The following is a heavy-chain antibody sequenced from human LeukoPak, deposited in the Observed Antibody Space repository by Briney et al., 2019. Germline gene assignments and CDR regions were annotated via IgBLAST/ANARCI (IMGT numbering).Heavy chain of an antibody. D-gene: IGHD2-15*01. J-gene: IGHJ3*02. CDR2: FDRGRDGE. V-gene: IGHV3-11*05. CDR1: GFSFSDYY. Sequence: PGGSLRLSCAGSGFSFSDYYMAWIRQTPGKGLQRVSFFDRGRDGEAHADSAKGRFTISRDNDKNSLFLLTSSLTAEDTAVYYCAREVGSSRAFDIWGQGTMVTVS. CDR3: AREVGSSRAFDI.